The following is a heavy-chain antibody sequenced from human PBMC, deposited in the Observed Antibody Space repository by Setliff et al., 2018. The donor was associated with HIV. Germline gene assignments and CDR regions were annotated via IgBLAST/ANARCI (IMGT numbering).Heavy chain of an antibody. V-gene: IGHV4-38-2*01. J-gene: IGHJ4*02. CDR1: GYSISSGYH. Sequence: SETLSLTCAVSGYSISSGYHWGWIRQPPGKGLEWIGEINHSGSTNYNPSLKSRVTISVDTSKNQFSLKLSSVTAADTAVYYCARGYDYVWGSYRLPYYFDYWGQGTMVTVSS. CDR2: INHSGST. CDR3: ARGYDYVWGSYRLPYYFDY. D-gene: IGHD3-16*02.